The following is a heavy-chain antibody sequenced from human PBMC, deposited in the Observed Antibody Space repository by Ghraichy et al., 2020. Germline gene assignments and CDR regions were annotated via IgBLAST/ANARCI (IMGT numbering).Heavy chain of an antibody. CDR2: ISGSGGST. CDR1: GFTFSSYA. CDR3: AKVGGYSSSWYGYYYYMDV. D-gene: IGHD6-13*01. V-gene: IGHV3-23*01. Sequence: GGSLRLSCAASGFTFSSYAMSWVRQAPGKGLEWVSAISGSGGSTYYADSVKGRFTISRDNSKNTLYLQMNSLRAEDTAVYYCAKVGGYSSSWYGYYYYMDVWGKGTTVTVS. J-gene: IGHJ6*03.